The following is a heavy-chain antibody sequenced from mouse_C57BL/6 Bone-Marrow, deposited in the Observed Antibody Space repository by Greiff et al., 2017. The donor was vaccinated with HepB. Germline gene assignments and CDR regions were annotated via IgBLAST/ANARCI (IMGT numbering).Heavy chain of an antibody. V-gene: IGHV3-6*01. J-gene: IGHJ3*01. CDR3: AREGSYYSKGFAY. CDR2: ISYDGSN. Sequence: DVQLQESGPGLVKPSQSLSLTCSVTGYSITSGYYWNWIRQFPGNKLEWMGYISYDGSNNYNPSLKNRISITRDTSKNQFFLKLNSVTTEDTATYYCAREGSYYSKGFAYWGQGTLVTVSA. CDR1: GYSITSGYY. D-gene: IGHD2-5*01.